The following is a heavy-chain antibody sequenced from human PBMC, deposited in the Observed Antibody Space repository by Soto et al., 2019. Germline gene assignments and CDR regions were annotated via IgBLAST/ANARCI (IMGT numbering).Heavy chain of an antibody. Sequence: SETLSLTCTVSGGSISSYYWSWIRQPPGKGLEWIGYIYYSGSTNYNPSLKSRVTISVDTSKNQFSLKLSSVTAADTAVYYCARDRGYYYGMDVWGQGATVTVSS. J-gene: IGHJ6*02. CDR3: ARDRGYYYGMDV. V-gene: IGHV4-59*01. CDR1: GGSISSYY. D-gene: IGHD1-26*01. CDR2: IYYSGST.